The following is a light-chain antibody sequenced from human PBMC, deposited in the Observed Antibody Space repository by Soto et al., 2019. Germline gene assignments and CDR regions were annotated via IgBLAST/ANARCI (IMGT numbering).Light chain of an antibody. V-gene: IGKV3-20*01. J-gene: IGKJ2*01. CDR2: GAS. CDR3: RQYGSSPSYT. CDR1: QSVSSSSY. Sequence: EIVLTQSPGTLSLSPGERATLSCRASQSVSSSSYLAWYQQKPGQAPRLLIYGASSRATGIPDRFSGSGSATDFTLTISGLEPEDLAVDYCRQYGSSPSYTFGQGTKLEIK.